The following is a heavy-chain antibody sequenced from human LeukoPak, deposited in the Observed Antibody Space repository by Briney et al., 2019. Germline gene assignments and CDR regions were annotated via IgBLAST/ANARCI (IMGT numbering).Heavy chain of an antibody. CDR1: GGSFSGYY. J-gene: IGHJ6*03. D-gene: IGHD3-22*01. V-gene: IGHV4-34*01. CDR2: INHSGST. Sequence: SETLSLTCAVYGGSFSGYYWSWIRQPTGKGLEWIGEINHSGSTNYNPSLKSRVTISVDTSKNQFSLKLSSVTAADTAVYYCARVRRSGSYDSSGLRPNYYYYMDVWGKGTTVTVSS. CDR3: ARVRRSGSYDSSGLRPNYYYYMDV.